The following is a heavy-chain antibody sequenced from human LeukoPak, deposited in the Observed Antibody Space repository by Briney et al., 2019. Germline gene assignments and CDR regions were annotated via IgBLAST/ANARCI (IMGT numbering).Heavy chain of an antibody. Sequence: GSRDLSFAASGLPFRNYFMDWARRAPGKGRGWVGRIKKKADSYTTEYAASVKGRFTISRDDSKSSLYLQMNSLKTEDTAVYYCIRDNWGYVNWGQGTLVTVSS. CDR3: IRDNWGYVN. CDR2: IKKKADSYTT. V-gene: IGHV3-72*01. J-gene: IGHJ4*02. CDR1: GLPFRNYF. D-gene: IGHD7-27*01.